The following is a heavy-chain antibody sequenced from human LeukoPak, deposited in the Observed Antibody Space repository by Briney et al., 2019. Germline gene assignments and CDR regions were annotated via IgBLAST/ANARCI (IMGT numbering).Heavy chain of an antibody. CDR2: ISYSGTT. Sequence: SETLSLTCSVSDVSISSGIYYWGWIRQPPGRGLEWIGSISYSGTTFYTPSLKSRGTISVDTSKNQFSLKLSSVTAADTAVYYCARDPGGYGMDVWGQGTTVTVSS. CDR1: DVSISSGIYY. CDR3: ARDPGGYGMDV. J-gene: IGHJ6*02. D-gene: IGHD2-15*01. V-gene: IGHV4-39*07.